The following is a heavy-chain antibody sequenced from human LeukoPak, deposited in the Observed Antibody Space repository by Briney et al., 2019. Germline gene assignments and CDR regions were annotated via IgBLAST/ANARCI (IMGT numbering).Heavy chain of an antibody. CDR1: GFTFNSYW. Sequence: GGSLRLSCAASGFTFNSYWMSWVRQAPGKGLEWVANIKQDGSEKYYVDSVKGRFTISRDNAKNSLYLQMSSLRAEDTAMYYCARGATGSFIYSSGWPGDSWGQGTQVTVSS. CDR2: IKQDGSEK. D-gene: IGHD6-19*01. V-gene: IGHV3-7*01. CDR3: ARGATGSFIYSSGWPGDS. J-gene: IGHJ4*02.